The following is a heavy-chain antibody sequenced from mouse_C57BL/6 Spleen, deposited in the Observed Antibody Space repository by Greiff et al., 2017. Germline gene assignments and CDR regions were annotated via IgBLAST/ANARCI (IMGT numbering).Heavy chain of an antibody. CDR2: IDPANGNT. Sequence: VQLQQSVAELVRPGASVKLSCTASGFNIKNTDMHWVKQRPEQGLEWIGRIDPANGNTKYAPKFQGKATITADTSSNTAYLQLSSLTSEDTAIYYCARGGLFYAMDYWGQGTSVTVSS. V-gene: IGHV14-3*01. CDR1: GFNIKNTD. J-gene: IGHJ4*01. CDR3: ARGGLFYAMDY.